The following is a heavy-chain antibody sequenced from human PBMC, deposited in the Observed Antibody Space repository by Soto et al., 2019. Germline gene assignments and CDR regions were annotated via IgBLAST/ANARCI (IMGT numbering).Heavy chain of an antibody. D-gene: IGHD5-18*01. Sequence: ASVKVSCKASGGTFSSYTISWVRQAPGQGLEWMGRMNPISGITGYAQKFQGRVTMTRNTSISTAYMELSSLRSEDTAVYYCARGGRGYSFYGMDVWGQGTTVTVSS. V-gene: IGHV1-8*02. CDR1: GGTFSSYT. CDR2: MNPISGIT. J-gene: IGHJ6*02. CDR3: ARGGRGYSFYGMDV.